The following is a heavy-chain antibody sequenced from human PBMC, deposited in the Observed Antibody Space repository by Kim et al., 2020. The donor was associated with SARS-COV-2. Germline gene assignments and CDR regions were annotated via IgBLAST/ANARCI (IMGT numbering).Heavy chain of an antibody. V-gene: IGHV1-46*01. J-gene: IGHJ4*02. D-gene: IGHD3-22*01. CDR1: GYTFTSYY. CDR3: ARGQDYYDSSPEGWYGLAFIDY. Sequence: ASVKVSCKASGYTFTSYYMHWVRQAPGQGLEWMGIINPSGGSTSYAQKFQGRVTMTRDTSTSTVYMELSSLRSEDTAVYYCARGQDYYDSSPEGWYGLAFIDYWGQGTLVTVSS. CDR2: INPSGGST.